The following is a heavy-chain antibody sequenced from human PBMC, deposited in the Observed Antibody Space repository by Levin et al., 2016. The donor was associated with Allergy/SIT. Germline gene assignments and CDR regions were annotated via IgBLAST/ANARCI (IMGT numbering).Heavy chain of an antibody. V-gene: IGHV4-4*02. J-gene: IGHJ6*02. Sequence: SETLSLTCAVSADFITGRDWWSWVRQSPGKGLEWIAEVHHSAGPNYNPSLRSRVTISLDKSKDQLSLNLYSVTAADTAVYYCARGADYTWYVWGQGTTVTVSS. CDR1: ADFITGRDW. D-gene: IGHD4-11*01. CDR2: VHHSAGP. CDR3: ARGADYTWYV.